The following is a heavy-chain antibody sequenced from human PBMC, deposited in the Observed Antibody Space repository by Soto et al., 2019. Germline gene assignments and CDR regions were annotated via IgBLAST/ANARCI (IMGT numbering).Heavy chain of an antibody. CDR2: IYSGGST. D-gene: IGHD3-16*01. CDR3: ARATDYDYVWGATDGMDV. J-gene: IGHJ6*02. Sequence: PSETLSLTWTVSGGSISSRDDCWGWIRQPPGKGLEWIGYIYSGGSTNYNPSLNSRVTISVDTSKNQFSLKLSSVTAADTAVYYCARATDYDYVWGATDGMDVWGQGTTVTVSS. CDR1: GGSISSRDDC. V-gene: IGHV4-39*07.